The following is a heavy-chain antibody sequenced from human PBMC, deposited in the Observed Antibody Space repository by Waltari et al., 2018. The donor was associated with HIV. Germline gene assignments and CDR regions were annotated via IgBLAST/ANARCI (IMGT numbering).Heavy chain of an antibody. Sequence: VRLMESGGGLVEPGGSLTISCAASGFNFSRYTMNWIRHIPGKGLEWLASISRDNRESYYIDSIKGRFTISRDNAANSVFLHMDRLRVDDTAQYFCVRDDPGYEPIDYWGRGTRVTVSS. CDR2: ISRDNRES. V-gene: IGHV3-21*02. CDR3: VRDDPGYEPIDY. CDR1: GFNFSRYT. D-gene: IGHD2-2*01. J-gene: IGHJ4*02.